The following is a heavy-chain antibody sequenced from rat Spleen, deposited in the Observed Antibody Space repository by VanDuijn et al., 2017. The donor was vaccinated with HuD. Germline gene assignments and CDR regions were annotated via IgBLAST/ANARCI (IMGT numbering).Heavy chain of an antibody. J-gene: IGHJ3*01. V-gene: IGHV5-25*01. D-gene: IGHD1-11*01. Sequence: EVQLVESGGGLVQPGRSMKLSCAASGFTFSNYYMAWVRQAPTKGLEWVAYISTGGGSTYYRDSVKGRFTISRDNAKSTLYLQMDSLRSEDTATYYCARHPSNYGWFAYWGQGTLVTVSS. CDR2: ISTGGGST. CDR1: GFTFSNYY. CDR3: ARHPSNYGWFAY.